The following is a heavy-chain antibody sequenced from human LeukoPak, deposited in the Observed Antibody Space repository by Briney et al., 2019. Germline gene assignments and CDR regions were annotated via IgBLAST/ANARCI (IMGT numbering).Heavy chain of an antibody. J-gene: IGHJ4*02. V-gene: IGHV4-34*01. D-gene: IGHD3-16*02. Sequence: SETLSLTCAVYGGSFSGYYWSWIRQPPGKGLEWIGEINHSGSTNYNPSLKSRVTISVDTSKNQFSLKLSSVTAADTAVYYWAGFVRFGGVIVIEQFDYWGQGTLVTVSS. CDR1: GGSFSGYY. CDR2: INHSGST. CDR3: AGFVRFGGVIVIEQFDY.